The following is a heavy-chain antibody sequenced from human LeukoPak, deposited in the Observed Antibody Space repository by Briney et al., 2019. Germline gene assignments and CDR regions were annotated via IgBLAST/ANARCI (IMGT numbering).Heavy chain of an antibody. D-gene: IGHD3-22*01. CDR3: ARDLHPRVRYYDSSGYYLEVSFDY. Sequence: AEPLSLPCGVCGGSFCGYYWSGIPQPPGEARVGIGEINQRESTNYSPPLKSRVTLSVDTSNNQFSLKLSSVTAADTAVYYCARDLHPRVRYYDSSGYYLEVSFDYWGQGTLVTVSS. CDR2: INQREST. CDR1: GGSFCGYY. J-gene: IGHJ4*02. V-gene: IGHV4-34*01.